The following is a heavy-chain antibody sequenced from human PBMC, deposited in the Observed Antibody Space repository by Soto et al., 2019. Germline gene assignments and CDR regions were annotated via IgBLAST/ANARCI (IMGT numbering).Heavy chain of an antibody. J-gene: IGHJ4*02. Sequence: QVQLQQWGAGLLKPSETLSLTCAVYGGSFSGYYWSWIRQPPGKGLEWIGEINHSGSTNYNPSLKSRVTISVDTSKNQFSLKLSSVTAADTAVYYCARHTPRGVRGGGRIDYWGQGTLVTVSS. CDR2: INHSGST. CDR3: ARHTPRGVRGGGRIDY. CDR1: GGSFSGYY. V-gene: IGHV4-34*01. D-gene: IGHD1-26*01.